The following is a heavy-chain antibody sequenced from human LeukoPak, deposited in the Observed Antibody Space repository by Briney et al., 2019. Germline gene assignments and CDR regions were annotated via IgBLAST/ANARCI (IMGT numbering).Heavy chain of an antibody. CDR2: IYYGGST. CDR1: GGSISSSCYF. J-gene: IGHJ4*02. CDR3: ARHDGRGGATMGALDY. Sequence: SETLSLTCTVSGGSISSSCYFWDRIRQPPGTGLEWIGSIYYGGSTYYSPSLRSRVTISVDTSKNQFSLNLSSVTAADTAVYYCARHDGRGGATMGALDYWGQGSLVTVSS. D-gene: IGHD4/OR15-4a*01. V-gene: IGHV4-39*01.